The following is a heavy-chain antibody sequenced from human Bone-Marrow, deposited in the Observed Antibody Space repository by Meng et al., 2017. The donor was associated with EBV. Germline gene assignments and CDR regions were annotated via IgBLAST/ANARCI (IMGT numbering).Heavy chain of an antibody. J-gene: IGHJ4*02. D-gene: IGHD3-10*01. Sequence: VLLVQSGAGGNSPGYSVRVSCKTSGGPLRSDAIRWVRQAPGQGLGWMGGLIPMSDAPHYAQKFQGRVTITADESTSTHYMDLSGLRSEDTAVYYCASESGRGFTPDYWGQGTLVTVSS. CDR3: ASESGRGFTPDY. CDR1: GGPLRSDA. CDR2: LIPMSDAP. V-gene: IGHV1-69*01.